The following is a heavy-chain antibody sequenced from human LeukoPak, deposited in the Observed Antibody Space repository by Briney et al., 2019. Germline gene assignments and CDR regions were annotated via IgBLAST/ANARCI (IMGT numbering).Heavy chain of an antibody. CDR3: ARMNTDIVVVVAATQGNGMDV. J-gene: IGHJ6*02. CDR2: IRYDGSNK. D-gene: IGHD2-15*01. CDR1: GFTFSSYG. Sequence: GGSLRLSCAASGFTFSSYGMHWVRQAPGKGLEWVAFIRYDGSNKYYADSVKGRFTISRDNSKNTLYLQMNSLRAEDTAVYYCARMNTDIVVVVAATQGNGMDVWGQGTTVTVSS. V-gene: IGHV3-30*02.